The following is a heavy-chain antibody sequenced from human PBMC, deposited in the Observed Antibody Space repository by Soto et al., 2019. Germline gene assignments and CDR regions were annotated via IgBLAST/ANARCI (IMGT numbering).Heavy chain of an antibody. Sequence: SETLSLTCTVSGGSISSYYWSWIRQPPGKGLEWIGYIYYSGSTNYNPSLKSRVTISVGTSKNQFSLKLSSVTAADTAVYYCARGGRRSPGMDVWGQGTTVTVSS. CDR1: GGSISSYY. J-gene: IGHJ6*02. CDR3: ARGGRRSPGMDV. V-gene: IGHV4-59*12. CDR2: IYYSGST.